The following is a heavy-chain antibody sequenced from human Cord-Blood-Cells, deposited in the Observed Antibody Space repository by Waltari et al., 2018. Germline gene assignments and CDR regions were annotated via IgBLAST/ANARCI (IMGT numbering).Heavy chain of an antibody. J-gene: IGHJ4*02. CDR1: GFTFSNAW. CDR3: TTAGGLELLFDY. CDR2: MKSKTDGGTT. D-gene: IGHD1-7*01. V-gene: IGHV3-15*01. Sequence: EVQLVESGGGLVKPGGSLRLSCAASGFTFSNAWMSWVRQAPGKGLEWVGRMKSKTDGGTTDYAAPVKGRFTISRDDSKNTLYLQMNSLKTEDTAVYYCTTAGGLELLFDYWGQGTLVTVSS.